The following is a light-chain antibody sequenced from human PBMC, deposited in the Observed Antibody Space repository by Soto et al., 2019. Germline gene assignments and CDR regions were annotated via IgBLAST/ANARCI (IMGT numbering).Light chain of an antibody. Sequence: AIRLTQSPFSLSSSTGDRVTIPCRASQDISSCLAWYQQKPGQAPKLLIYAASSLQSGIPSRFSGSGSGTDFTLTISCLQSEDFATYYCQQYSNYPRTFGQGTKVEI. CDR3: QQYSNYPRT. J-gene: IGKJ1*01. V-gene: IGKV1-8*01. CDR1: QDISSC. CDR2: AAS.